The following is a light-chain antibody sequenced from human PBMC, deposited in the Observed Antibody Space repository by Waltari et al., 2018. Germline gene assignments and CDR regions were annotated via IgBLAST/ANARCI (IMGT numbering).Light chain of an antibody. J-gene: IGKJ1*01. CDR2: AAS. V-gene: IGKV1-39*01. CDR1: QSIISH. CDR3: QQTYRDLAWT. Sequence: DIQMTQSPSSLSASVGDRVTITCRASQSIISHLNWYQQKPGEAPKLLIYAASILESGVPSRFSGSGSGTDFTLTISSLQPEDFATYYCQQTYRDLAWTFGQGTKVEIK.